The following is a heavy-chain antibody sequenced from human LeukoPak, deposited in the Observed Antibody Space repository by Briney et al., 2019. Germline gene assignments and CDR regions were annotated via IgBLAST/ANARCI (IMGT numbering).Heavy chain of an antibody. Sequence: GGSLRLSCVVSGFTFSNAWMSWVRQAPGKGLEWVGRIKRKADGATRDFAAPVKGRFAISRDDSKNTVYLQMNSLKTEDTAVYYCGLGSGRSDFDYWGQGTLVTVSS. D-gene: IGHD3-10*01. CDR2: IKRKADGATR. CDR1: GFTFSNAW. CDR3: GLGSGRSDFDY. J-gene: IGHJ4*02. V-gene: IGHV3-15*01.